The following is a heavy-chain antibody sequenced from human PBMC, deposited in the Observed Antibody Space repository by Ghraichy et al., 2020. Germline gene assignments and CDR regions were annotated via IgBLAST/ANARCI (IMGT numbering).Heavy chain of an antibody. D-gene: IGHD4-23*01. CDR1: GGSINSYY. CDR3: ARHYGGASYYLDY. CDR2: VHNSGST. Sequence: SETLSLTCTVSGGSINSYYWAWIRQPPGKGLEWIGYVHNSGSTNYNPFLRGRVTISVDKSNNQFSLMLSSVTAADTAIYYCARHYGGASYYLDYWGQGTLVTXSS. J-gene: IGHJ4*02. V-gene: IGHV4-59*08.